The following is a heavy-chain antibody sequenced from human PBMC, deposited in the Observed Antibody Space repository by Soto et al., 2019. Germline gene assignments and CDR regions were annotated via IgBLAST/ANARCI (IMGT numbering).Heavy chain of an antibody. J-gene: IGHJ4*02. CDR3: ARDNELFDY. Sequence: QVQLVQSGAEVKRPGASVKVSCKASGYTFSSYGISWVRQAPGQGLEWMGWISTYNDNTNYAQKLQGRVTMTRDTSTSTAYIEVRSLRSDDTAVYYCARDNELFDYWGQGTLVTVSS. CDR1: GYTFSSYG. CDR2: ISTYNDNT. D-gene: IGHD1-1*01. V-gene: IGHV1-18*01.